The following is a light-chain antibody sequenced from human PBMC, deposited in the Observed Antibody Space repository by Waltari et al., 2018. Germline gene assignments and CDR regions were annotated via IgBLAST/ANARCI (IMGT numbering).Light chain of an antibody. J-gene: IGLJ1*01. CDR3: QSYDTSLGGSYV. V-gene: IGLV1-40*01. CDR2: AGF. CDR1: SSNLGTPYD. Sequence: VLTQPPSVSGAPGQRVTISCTGRSSNLGTPYDVTWYQQLPGTAPKLLIHAGFSRPSGVPDRFSGSRSGASASLAITGLQAEDEGDYYCQSYDTSLGGSYVFGSGTKVTVL.